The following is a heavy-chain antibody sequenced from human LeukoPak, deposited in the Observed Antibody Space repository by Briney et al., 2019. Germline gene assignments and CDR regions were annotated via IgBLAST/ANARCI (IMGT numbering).Heavy chain of an antibody. Sequence: GGTLRLSCAASGFTFSKHGMNWVRQAPGKGLEWVSGISPSADIKYYADSVKGRFTISRDNSKNMLYLEVISLTADDTAVYFCAKDDAWLRFGEWSQGTLVTVSS. CDR2: ISPSADIK. D-gene: IGHD3-10*01. V-gene: IGHV3-23*01. CDR1: GFTFSKHG. J-gene: IGHJ4*02. CDR3: AKDDAWLRFGE.